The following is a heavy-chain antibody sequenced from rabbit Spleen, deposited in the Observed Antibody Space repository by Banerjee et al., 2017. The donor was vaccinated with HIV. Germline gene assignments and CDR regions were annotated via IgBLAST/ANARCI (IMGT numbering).Heavy chain of an antibody. Sequence: QSLEESGGDLVKPGASLTLTCTASGFSFSGSHYMCWVRQAPGKGLEWIACIYAGGSGTSYYASWAKGRFTISKTSSTTVTLQMTSLTAADTATYFCARDPVIAGSAYYDLWGPGTLVTVS. D-gene: IGHD8-1*01. V-gene: IGHV1S40*01. CDR3: ARDPVIAGSAYYDL. CDR2: IYAGGSGTS. CDR1: GFSFSGSHY. J-gene: IGHJ6*01.